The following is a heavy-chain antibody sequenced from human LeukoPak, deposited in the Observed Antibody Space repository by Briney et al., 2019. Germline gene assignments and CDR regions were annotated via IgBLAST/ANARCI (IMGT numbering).Heavy chain of an antibody. CDR3: ATPEPRYCSGGSCYSGVKPFDP. CDR2: FDPEDGET. V-gene: IGHV1-24*01. J-gene: IGHJ5*02. D-gene: IGHD2-15*01. Sequence: ASVKVSCKVSGYTLTELSMHWVRQAPGKGLEWMGGFDPEDGETIYAQKFQGRVTMTEDTSTDTAYMELSSLRSEDTAVYYCATPEPRYCSGGSCYSGVKPFDPWDQGTLVTVSS. CDR1: GYTLTELS.